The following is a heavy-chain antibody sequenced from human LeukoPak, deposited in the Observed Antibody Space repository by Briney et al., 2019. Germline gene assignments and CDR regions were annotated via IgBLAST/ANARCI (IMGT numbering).Heavy chain of an antibody. D-gene: IGHD1-26*01. Sequence: GGSLRPSCAASGFTFSSYSMNWVRQAPGKGLEWVSSISSSSSYIYYADSVKGRFTISRDNAKNSLYLQMNSLRAEDTAVYYCAREPSGSYQPFDYWGQGTLVTVSS. J-gene: IGHJ4*02. CDR2: ISSSSSYI. V-gene: IGHV3-21*01. CDR1: GFTFSSYS. CDR3: AREPSGSYQPFDY.